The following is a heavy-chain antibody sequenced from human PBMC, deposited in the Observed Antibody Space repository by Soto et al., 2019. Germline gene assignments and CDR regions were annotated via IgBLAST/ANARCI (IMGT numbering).Heavy chain of an antibody. Sequence: QVQLVESGGGVVQPGRSLRLSCAASGFTFSSYGMHWVRQAPGKGLEWVAVISYDGSNKYYADSVKGRFTISRDNSKNTLYLQMNSLSAEDTAVYYCAKDIVRYWYGMDVWGQGTTVTVSS. CDR3: AKDIVRYWYGMDV. D-gene: IGHD3-16*02. V-gene: IGHV3-30*18. J-gene: IGHJ6*02. CDR1: GFTFSSYG. CDR2: ISYDGSNK.